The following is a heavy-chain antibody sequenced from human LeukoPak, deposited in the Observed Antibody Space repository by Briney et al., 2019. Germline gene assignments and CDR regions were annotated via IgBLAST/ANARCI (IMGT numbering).Heavy chain of an antibody. V-gene: IGHV3-11*06. CDR1: GFTFSDYY. CDR2: ISSSSSYT. J-gene: IGHJ4*02. Sequence: GGSLRLSCAASGFTFSDYYMSWIRQAPGKGLEWVSYISSSSSYTNYADSVKGRFTISRDNSKNTVYLQMNSLRAEDTAVYYCATQEGGYDVGYYLDCWGQGTLVTVSS. D-gene: IGHD5-12*01. CDR3: ATQEGGYDVGYYLDC.